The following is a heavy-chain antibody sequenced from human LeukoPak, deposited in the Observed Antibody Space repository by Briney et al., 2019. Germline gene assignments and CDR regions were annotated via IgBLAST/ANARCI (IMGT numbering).Heavy chain of an antibody. CDR2: IGSRGDTT. Sequence: GGSLRLSCAASGFTFSNQGMSWVRQAPGKGLEWVSGIGSRGDTTYYADSVKGRFTISRDNSKNTLYLQMNSLRAEDTAVYYCARSGYNRFDYWGQGTLVTVSS. J-gene: IGHJ4*02. D-gene: IGHD5-24*01. V-gene: IGHV3-23*01. CDR3: ARSGYNRFDY. CDR1: GFTFSNQG.